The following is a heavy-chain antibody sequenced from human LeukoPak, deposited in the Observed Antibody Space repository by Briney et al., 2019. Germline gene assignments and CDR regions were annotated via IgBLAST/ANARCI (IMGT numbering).Heavy chain of an antibody. CDR3: ARGEDYGDYGPLDY. CDR1: GGTFSSYA. D-gene: IGHD4-17*01. CDR2: IIPIFGTA. V-gene: IGHV1-69*01. J-gene: IGHJ4*02. Sequence: ASVKVSCKASGGTFSSYAISWVRQAPGQGLEWMGGIIPIFGTANYAQKSQGRVTITADESTSTAYMELSSLRSEDTAVYYCARGEDYGDYGPLDYWGQGTLVTVSS.